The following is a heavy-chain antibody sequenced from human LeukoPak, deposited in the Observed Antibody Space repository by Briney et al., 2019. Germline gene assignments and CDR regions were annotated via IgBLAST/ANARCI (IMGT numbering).Heavy chain of an antibody. CDR1: GGSIIRSNYS. CDR3: ATHVDATRGYYFES. CDR2: VYYSGST. J-gene: IGHJ4*02. Sequence: SETLSLTCSVSGGSIIRSNYSWGWIRQPPGKGLEWIGTVYYSGSTNYNPSLKSRVTISVDTSKNQFSLKLSSVTAADTATYYCATHVDATRGYYFESWGQGTLVTVSS. V-gene: IGHV4-39*01. D-gene: IGHD1-1*01.